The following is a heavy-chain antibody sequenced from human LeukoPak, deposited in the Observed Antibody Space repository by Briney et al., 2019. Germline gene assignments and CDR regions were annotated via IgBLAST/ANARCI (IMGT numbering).Heavy chain of an antibody. D-gene: IGHD1-26*01. J-gene: IGHJ5*02. Sequence: GPVKVSCKASGYTFTGYYMHWVRQAPGQGLEWMGWINSNSGGTNYAQKFQGRVTMTRDTSISTAYMELSRLRSDDTAVYYCARVNRVGATRGDWFDPWGQGTLVTVSS. V-gene: IGHV1-2*02. CDR2: INSNSGGT. CDR3: ARVNRVGATRGDWFDP. CDR1: GYTFTGYY.